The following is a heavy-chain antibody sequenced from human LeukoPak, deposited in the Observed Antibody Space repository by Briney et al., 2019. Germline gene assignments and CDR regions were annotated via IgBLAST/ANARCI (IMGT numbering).Heavy chain of an antibody. J-gene: IGHJ4*02. D-gene: IGHD5/OR15-5a*01. Sequence: GGSLRLSCAASGFTFSSYAMHWVRQAPGKGLEWVAVISYDGSNKYYADSVKGRFTISRDNSKNTLYLQMNSLRAEDTAVYYCARAHRSTPFDYWGQGTLVTVSS. CDR1: GFTFSSYA. V-gene: IGHV3-30-3*01. CDR2: ISYDGSNK. CDR3: ARAHRSTPFDY.